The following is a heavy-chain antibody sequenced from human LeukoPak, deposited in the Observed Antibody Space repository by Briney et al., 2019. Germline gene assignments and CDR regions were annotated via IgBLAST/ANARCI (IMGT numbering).Heavy chain of an antibody. Sequence: PGGSLRLSCGASGFTFSTYWMTWVRQAPGKGLEWVANIKEDGSEKYYVNSVKGRFTISRDNAKNSLYLQMNSLRAGDTALYYCARDSKYYDFWSGYSPLDYWGQGTLVTVSS. J-gene: IGHJ4*02. CDR1: GFTFSTYW. D-gene: IGHD3-3*01. CDR2: IKEDGSEK. V-gene: IGHV3-7*01. CDR3: ARDSKYYDFWSGYSPLDY.